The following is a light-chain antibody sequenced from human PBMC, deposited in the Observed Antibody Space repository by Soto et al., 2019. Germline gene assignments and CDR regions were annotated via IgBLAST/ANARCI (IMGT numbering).Light chain of an antibody. CDR1: QSIDPW. CDR2: KAS. J-gene: IGKJ1*01. CDR3: QHYKTEFRT. V-gene: IGKV1-5*03. Sequence: DIQMTQSPSTLSASVGDRVTITCRASQSIDPWLAWYQQKPGKAPKPLIYKASSLESGVPLRFSGSGSGTEFTLTISGLQPDDFATYYCQHYKTEFRTFGQGTRVEIK.